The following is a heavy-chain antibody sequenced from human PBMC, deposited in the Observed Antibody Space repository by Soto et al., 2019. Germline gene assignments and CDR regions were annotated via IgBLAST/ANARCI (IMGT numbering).Heavy chain of an antibody. V-gene: IGHV3-48*01. Sequence: EVQLVESGGGLVQPGGSLRLSCAASGFTFSSYSMNWVRQAPGKGLEWVSYISSSSSTIYYADSVKGRFTISRDNAKNSLYLQMNSLRAEDTAVYYCARAYCTNGVGFSGPAAFDIWGQGTMVTVSS. CDR1: GFTFSSYS. CDR3: ARAYCTNGVGFSGPAAFDI. D-gene: IGHD2-8*01. CDR2: ISSSSSTI. J-gene: IGHJ3*02.